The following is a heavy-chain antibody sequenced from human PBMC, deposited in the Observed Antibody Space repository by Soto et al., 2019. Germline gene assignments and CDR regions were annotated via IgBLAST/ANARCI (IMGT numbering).Heavy chain of an antibody. Sequence: GALRLSCEASGFKFSRSWMHWFHQNPGKGLVWVSRINRDWSTINYADSVKGRFTISRDNSKNTVYLEMTDLRADDTAVYYCAKDAVYNDGLWLMDHWGRGTQVTVSS. CDR1: GFKFSRSW. CDR2: INRDWSTI. V-gene: IGHV3-74*01. D-gene: IGHD2-21*01. CDR3: AKDAVYNDGLWLMDH. J-gene: IGHJ4*02.